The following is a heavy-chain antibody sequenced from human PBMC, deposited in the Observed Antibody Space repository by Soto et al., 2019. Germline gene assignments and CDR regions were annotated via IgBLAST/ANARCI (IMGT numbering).Heavy chain of an antibody. V-gene: IGHV3-30*18. CDR1: GFTFSSYG. D-gene: IGHD6-13*01. J-gene: IGHJ4*02. CDR2: ISYDGSNK. CDR3: AKKIAAAGTGSTPFDY. Sequence: QVQLVESGGGVVQPGRSLRLSCAASGFTFSSYGMHWVRQAPGKGLEWVAVISYDGSNKYYADSVKGRFTISRDNSKNTLYLQMNSLRAEDTAVYYCAKKIAAAGTGSTPFDYWGQGTLVTVSS.